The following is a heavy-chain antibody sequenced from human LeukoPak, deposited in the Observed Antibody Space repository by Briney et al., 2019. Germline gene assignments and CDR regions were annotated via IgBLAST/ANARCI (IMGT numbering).Heavy chain of an antibody. CDR2: ISYDGSNK. CDR3: ARDFMV. CDR1: GFTFSSYA. J-gene: IGHJ6*02. V-gene: IGHV3-30*04. D-gene: IGHD3-16*01. Sequence: PGGSLRLSCAASGFTFSSYAMHWVRQAPGKGLEWVAVISYDGSNKYYADSVKGRFTISRDNSKNTLYLQMNSLRAEDTAVYYCARDFMVWGQGTTVPVSS.